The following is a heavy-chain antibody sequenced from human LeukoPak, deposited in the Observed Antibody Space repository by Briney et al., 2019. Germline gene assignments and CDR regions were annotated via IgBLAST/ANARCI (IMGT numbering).Heavy chain of an antibody. CDR2: VNPSGGST. CDR1: GYTFTSYY. CDR3: ARRSRSGYEDS. D-gene: IGHD5-12*01. Sequence: ASVKVSCKASGYTFTSYYMHWVRQAPGQGLEWMGIVNPSGGSTSYAQKFQGRVTITADKSTTTAYMELSSLRSEDTAVYYCARRSRSGYEDSWGQGTLVTVSS. V-gene: IGHV1-46*01. J-gene: IGHJ4*02.